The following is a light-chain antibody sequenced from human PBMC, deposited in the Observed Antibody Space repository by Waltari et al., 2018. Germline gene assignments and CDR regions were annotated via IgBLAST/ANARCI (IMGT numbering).Light chain of an antibody. J-gene: IGLJ1*01. CDR3: GFYAGSSTYV. CDR2: EVN. CDR1: STDVGSYNF. V-gene: IGLV2-23*02. Sequence: QPALTQPASVSGSPGLSTTISSTGTSTDVGSYNFFSWYQQHPGKAPKVIIYEVNKWPSGVSNRFSGSKSGNTASLTISGLQAEDEADYYCGFYAGSSTYVFGTGTKVTVL.